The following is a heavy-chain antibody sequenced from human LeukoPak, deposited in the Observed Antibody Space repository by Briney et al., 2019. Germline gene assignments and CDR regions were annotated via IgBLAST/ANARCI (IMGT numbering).Heavy chain of an antibody. V-gene: IGHV4-59*01. D-gene: IGHD5-12*01. CDR2: IYYSGST. CDR3: ARVVGGYSGYDKGSIFDY. J-gene: IGHJ4*02. CDR1: GGSIXSYY. Sequence: PXETLSLTCTVSGGSIXSYYWSWIRQPPGKGLEWIGYIYYSGSTNYNPSLKSRVTISVDTSKNQFSLKLSSVTAADTAVYYCARVVGGYSGYDKGSIFDYWGQGTLVTVSS.